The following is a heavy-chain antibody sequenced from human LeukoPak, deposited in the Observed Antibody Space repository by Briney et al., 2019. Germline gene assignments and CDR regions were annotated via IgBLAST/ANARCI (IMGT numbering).Heavy chain of an antibody. CDR3: ARARGYYDFWSGYFPYYYYMDV. Sequence: ASVKVSCKASGYTFTSYGISWVRQAPGQGLEWMGWISAYNGNTNYAQKLQGRVTMTTDTSTSTAYMELRSLRSDDTAVYYCARARGYYDFWSGYFPYYYYMDVWGKGTTVTVSS. V-gene: IGHV1-18*01. CDR2: ISAYNGNT. CDR1: GYTFTSYG. J-gene: IGHJ6*03. D-gene: IGHD3-3*01.